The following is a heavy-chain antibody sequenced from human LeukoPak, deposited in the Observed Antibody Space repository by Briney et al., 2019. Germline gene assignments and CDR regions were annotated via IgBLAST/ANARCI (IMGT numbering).Heavy chain of an antibody. J-gene: IGHJ4*02. D-gene: IGHD4-23*01. V-gene: IGHV1-18*01. CDR3: AVLGYGANFILY. CDR1: GYTYTNYG. CDR2: ISPYNGNT. Sequence: ASAKVSCKASGYTYTNYGISWVRQAPGQGLEWMGWISPYNGNTHYAQKFQGRVTMTTDTSTSTVYMELRSLRSDDTAVYCCAVLGYGANFILYWGQGALVTLSS.